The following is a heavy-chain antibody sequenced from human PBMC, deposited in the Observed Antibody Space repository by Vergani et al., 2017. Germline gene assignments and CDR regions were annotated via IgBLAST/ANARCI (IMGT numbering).Heavy chain of an antibody. J-gene: IGHJ4*02. Sequence: EVQLVESGGGLVQPGGSLRLSCAASGFTFGSYEMNWVRQAPGKGLEWVSYISSSGSTIYYADSVKGRFTISRDNAKNSLYLQMNSLRAEDTAVYYCASGYCSGGSCIDYWGQGTLVTVSS. CDR3: ASGYCSGGSCIDY. V-gene: IGHV3-48*03. CDR2: ISSSGSTI. D-gene: IGHD2-15*01. CDR1: GFTFGSYE.